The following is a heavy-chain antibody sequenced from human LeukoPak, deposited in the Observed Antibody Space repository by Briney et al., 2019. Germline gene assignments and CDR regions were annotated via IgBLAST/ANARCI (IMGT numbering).Heavy chain of an antibody. CDR1: GFTFSSYA. Sequence: GGSLRLSCAASGFTFSSYAMNWVRQAPGKGLEWVAFIRYGGSNKYYADSVKGRFTISRDNSKNTLYLQMNSLRAEDTAVYYCAKDLGFTMIVGYFDYWGQGTLVTVSS. CDR2: IRYGGSNK. V-gene: IGHV3-30*02. D-gene: IGHD3-22*01. J-gene: IGHJ4*02. CDR3: AKDLGFTMIVGYFDY.